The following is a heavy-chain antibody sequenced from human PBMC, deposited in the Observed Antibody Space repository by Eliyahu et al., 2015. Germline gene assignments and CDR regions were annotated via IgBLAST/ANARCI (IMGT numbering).Heavy chain of an antibody. V-gene: IGHV3-23*01. D-gene: IGHD5-12*01. J-gene: IGHJ5*02. CDR3: AKDMVATLSSWFDP. CDR1: XXTFXXYA. Sequence: EVQLLESGGGLVQPGGSLRLXCXASXXTFXXYAMXWVRQAPGKGLEWVSAISGSGGSTYYADSVKGRFTISRDNSKNTLYLQMNSLRAEDTAVYYCAKDMVATLSSWFDPWGQGTLVTVSS. CDR2: ISGSGGST.